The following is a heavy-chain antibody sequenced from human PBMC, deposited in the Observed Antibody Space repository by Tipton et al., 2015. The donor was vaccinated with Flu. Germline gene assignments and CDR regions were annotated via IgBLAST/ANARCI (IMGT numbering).Heavy chain of an antibody. V-gene: IGHV4-61*08. CDR2: VPRTGSS. D-gene: IGHD4-11*01. CDR1: GGSVTTGDYY. Sequence: TLSLTCSVSGGSVTTGDYYWAWIRQFPGRGLEWIGTVPRTGSSNYLPSLKSRVTTSIDTSKNQFSLKMKSVTAADMAVYYCARRDYSNYVSDPKSWFDPWGQGTLVTVSS. CDR3: ARRDYSNYVSDPKSWFDP. J-gene: IGHJ5*02.